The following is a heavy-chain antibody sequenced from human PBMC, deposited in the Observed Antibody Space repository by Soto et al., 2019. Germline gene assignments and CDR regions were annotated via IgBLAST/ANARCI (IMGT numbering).Heavy chain of an antibody. V-gene: IGHV4-59*01. CDR3: ASVDGTLSLSGDYYYDVLYF. J-gene: IGHJ6*02. CDR1: GGSISDYY. D-gene: IGHD3-9*01. CDR2: IYYGGST. Sequence: PSGTLSLTCAVSGGSISDYYWSWVRQPPGKGLEWIGYIYYGGSTNYSPSLKSRVTISLNTSKSQFYMTLTSVTAADTAVYYCASVDGTLSLSGDYYYDVLYFRGQRSTVPVS.